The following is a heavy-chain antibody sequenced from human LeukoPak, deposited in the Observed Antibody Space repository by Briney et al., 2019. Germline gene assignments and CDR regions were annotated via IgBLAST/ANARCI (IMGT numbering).Heavy chain of an antibody. Sequence: GGSLRLSCVVSVLTVTKNYISWVRQAPGKGLEWVANIKQDGSEKYYVDSVKGRFTISRDNAKNSLYLQMNSLRAEDTAVYYCARDLWLYDSSGYIMYYFDYWGQGTLVTVSS. CDR2: IKQDGSEK. CDR1: VLTVTKNY. D-gene: IGHD3-22*01. CDR3: ARDLWLYDSSGYIMYYFDY. J-gene: IGHJ4*02. V-gene: IGHV3-7*03.